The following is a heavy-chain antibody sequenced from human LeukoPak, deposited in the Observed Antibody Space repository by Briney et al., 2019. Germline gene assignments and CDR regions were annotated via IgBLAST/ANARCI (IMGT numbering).Heavy chain of an antibody. CDR3: ARHGKRHCSGGSCYYFDY. D-gene: IGHD2-15*01. J-gene: IGHJ4*02. V-gene: IGHV5-51*01. CDR1: GYSFTSYW. CDR2: IYAGDSDT. Sequence: GESLKISCKGSGYSFTSYWIGWARQMPGKGLEWMGIIYAGDSDTRYSPSFQGQVTISADKSISTAYLQWSSLKASDTAMYYCARHGKRHCSGGSCYYFDYWGQGTLVTVSS.